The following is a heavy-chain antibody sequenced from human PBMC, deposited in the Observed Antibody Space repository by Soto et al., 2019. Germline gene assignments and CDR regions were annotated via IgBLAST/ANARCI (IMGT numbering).Heavy chain of an antibody. CDR3: ARDDSPKYGGYDPYYYYGMNV. Sequence: QVQLLESGGGVVQPGRSLRLSCAASGFTFTNYAMHWVRQAPGKGLEWVAIIPYDGINEYYADSVKGRFTISRDNSKNTLYLQMNSLRAEDTAVYYCARDDSPKYGGYDPYYYYGMNVWGQGTTVTVSS. D-gene: IGHD5-12*01. J-gene: IGHJ6*02. CDR2: IPYDGINE. CDR1: GFTFTNYA. V-gene: IGHV3-30-3*01.